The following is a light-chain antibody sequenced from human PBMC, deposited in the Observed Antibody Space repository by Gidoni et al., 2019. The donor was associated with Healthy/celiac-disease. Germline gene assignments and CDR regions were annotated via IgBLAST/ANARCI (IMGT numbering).Light chain of an antibody. V-gene: IGKV1-39*01. Sequence: DIQMTQSPSSLSASVGDRVTITCRASQSISSYLNWYQQRPGKAPKLLIYAASSKQSGVPSRFSGSGSGTDFTLTISSLQPEDFATYYCQQSDSTPLDFGPGTKVDIK. CDR1: QSISSY. J-gene: IGKJ3*01. CDR2: AAS. CDR3: QQSDSTPLD.